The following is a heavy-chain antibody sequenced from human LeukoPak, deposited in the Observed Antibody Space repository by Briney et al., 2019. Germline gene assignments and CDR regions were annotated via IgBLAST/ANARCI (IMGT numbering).Heavy chain of an antibody. V-gene: IGHV3-7*01. CDR2: IKQDGSVK. D-gene: IGHD6-13*01. CDR1: GFTFSTYW. J-gene: IGHJ6*02. CDR3: ARDREAAAGPYYYGMDV. Sequence: PGGSLRLSCAASGFTFSTYWMSWVRQAPGKGLEWVANIKQDGSVKYYVDSVKGRFTISRDNAKNSLYLQMNSLRAEDTAVYYCARDREAAAGPYYYGMDVWGQGTTVTVSS.